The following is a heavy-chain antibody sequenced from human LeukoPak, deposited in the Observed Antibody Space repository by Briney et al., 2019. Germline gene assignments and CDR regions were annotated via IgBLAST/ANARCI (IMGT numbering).Heavy chain of an antibody. V-gene: IGHV3-74*01. CDR3: GIYGFDAFDI. CDR2: INSDGSST. Sequence: PGGSLRLSCAASGFTFSSYWMHWGRQAPGKGLVWVSLINSDGSSTSYADSVKGRFTISRDNAKNTLYLQMNSLRAEDTAVYYCGIYGFDAFDIWGHGTMVTVSS. CDR1: GFTFSSYW. D-gene: IGHD3-10*01. J-gene: IGHJ3*02.